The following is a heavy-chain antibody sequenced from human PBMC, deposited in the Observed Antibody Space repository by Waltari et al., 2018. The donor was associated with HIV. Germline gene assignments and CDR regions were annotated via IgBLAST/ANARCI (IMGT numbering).Heavy chain of an antibody. CDR3: ARDYYDSSGSPLGWFDP. Sequence: QVQLVQSGAEVKKPGSSVKVSCKASGGTFSSYAISWVRQAPGQGLEWMGRIIPIRGIANYAQKFQGRVTITADKSTSTAYMELSSLRSEDTAVYYCARDYYDSSGSPLGWFDPWGQGTLVTVSS. J-gene: IGHJ5*02. D-gene: IGHD3-22*01. CDR2: IIPIRGIA. CDR1: GGTFSSYA. V-gene: IGHV1-69*04.